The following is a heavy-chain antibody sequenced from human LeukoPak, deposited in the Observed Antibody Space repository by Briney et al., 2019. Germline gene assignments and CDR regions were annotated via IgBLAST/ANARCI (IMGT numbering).Heavy chain of an antibody. V-gene: IGHV3-66*01. J-gene: IGHJ5*02. CDR1: GFTVSSNY. CDR2: IYSGGST. CDR3: ARWGGSPYDLNWFDP. Sequence: PGGSLRLSCAASGFTVSSNYMMWVREAPGKGLEGVSVIYSGGSTYYADSVKGRFTISRDHSKNTLYLQMNSLRAEDTAVYYCARWGGSPYDLNWFDPWGQGTLVTVSS. D-gene: IGHD3-22*01.